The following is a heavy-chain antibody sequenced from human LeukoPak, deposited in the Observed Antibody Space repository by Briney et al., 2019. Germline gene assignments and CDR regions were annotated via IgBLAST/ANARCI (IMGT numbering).Heavy chain of an antibody. V-gene: IGHV3-30*04. J-gene: IGHJ6*02. Sequence: PGGSLRLSCAASGFTFSSYAMHWVRQAPGKGLEWVAVISYEGSNKYYADSVKGRFTISRDNSKNTLYLQMNSLRAEDTAVYYCARDRIAVAGTGVYYYYGMDVWGQGTTVTVSS. CDR2: ISYEGSNK. CDR3: ARDRIAVAGTGVYYYYGMDV. D-gene: IGHD6-19*01. CDR1: GFTFSSYA.